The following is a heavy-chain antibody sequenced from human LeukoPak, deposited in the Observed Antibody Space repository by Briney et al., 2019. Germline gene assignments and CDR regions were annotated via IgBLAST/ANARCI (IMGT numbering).Heavy chain of an antibody. V-gene: IGHV3-66*01. CDR1: GFTVSSNY. CDR2: IYSGGST. Sequence: PGGSLRLSCAASGFTVSSNYMSWVRQAPGKGLEWVSVIYSGGSTYYADSVKGRLTISRDNSKNTLYLQMNSLRAEDTAVYYCAREAVDTAMAFDYWGQGTLVTVSS. D-gene: IGHD5-18*01. J-gene: IGHJ4*02. CDR3: AREAVDTAMAFDY.